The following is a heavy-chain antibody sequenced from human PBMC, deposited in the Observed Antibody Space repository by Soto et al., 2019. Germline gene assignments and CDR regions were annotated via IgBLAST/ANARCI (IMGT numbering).Heavy chain of an antibody. D-gene: IGHD2-2*01. V-gene: IGHV4-4*02. CDR2: IYHSGST. CDR3: ADGPAGL. Sequence: PSETLSLTCTVSGGSISGSNWWSWVRQSPGEGLEWIGEIYHSGSTNYIPSLKSRVSISVDKSKNQFSLKLNSVTAADTAMYYCADGPAGLWGQGTLVTVSS. J-gene: IGHJ4*02. CDR1: GGSISGSNW.